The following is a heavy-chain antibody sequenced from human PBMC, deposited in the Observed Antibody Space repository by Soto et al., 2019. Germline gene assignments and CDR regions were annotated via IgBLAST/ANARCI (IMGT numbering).Heavy chain of an antibody. CDR1: GGTFSRYA. Sequence: QVQLVQSGAEVKKPGSSVKVSCKASGGTFSRYAISWVRQAPGQGLEWMGGITPMFGTANYAQKFQGRVTSTAAESTSPVHMELRRLRSEDTAVYYCAQPLGSAVAGPGRFDLWGRGTLVIVSS. CDR3: AQPLGSAVAGPGRFDL. D-gene: IGHD6-19*01. J-gene: IGHJ2*01. V-gene: IGHV1-69*12. CDR2: ITPMFGTA.